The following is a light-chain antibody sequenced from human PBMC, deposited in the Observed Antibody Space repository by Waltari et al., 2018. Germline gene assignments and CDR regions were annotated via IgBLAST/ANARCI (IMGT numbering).Light chain of an antibody. Sequence: QSALTQPASVSGSPGQSITISCTGTSSDVGTYNLVSWYQHHPDKAPKLIIYEGNKRPSGVSNRFSGSKSGNTASLTISGLQAEDEAEYYCCSFAAGSILVFGGGTKLTVL. V-gene: IGLV2-23*01. CDR2: EGN. CDR1: SSDVGTYNL. CDR3: CSFAAGSILV. J-gene: IGLJ3*02.